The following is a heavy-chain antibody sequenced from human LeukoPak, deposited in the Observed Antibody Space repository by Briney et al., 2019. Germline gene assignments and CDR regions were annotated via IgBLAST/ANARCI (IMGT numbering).Heavy chain of an antibody. D-gene: IGHD6-13*01. Sequence: GRSLRLSCAASGFTFSSSGMHWVRQAPGKGLKWVAVISYDGSNKYYAESVKGRFTNSRDNSKNTLYLQMNSLRPEDTAVYHCAKDRSSSWSLDIWGQGTMVTVSS. CDR1: GFTFSSSG. J-gene: IGHJ3*02. CDR3: AKDRSSSWSLDI. V-gene: IGHV3-30*18. CDR2: ISYDGSNK.